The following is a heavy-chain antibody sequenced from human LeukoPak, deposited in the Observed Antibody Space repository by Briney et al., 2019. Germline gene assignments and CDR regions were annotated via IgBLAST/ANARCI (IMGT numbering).Heavy chain of an antibody. J-gene: IGHJ5*02. CDR3: AKDMLDSRESNWFDP. D-gene: IGHD3-10*02. Sequence: GGSLRLSCAASGFTFRSYAMSWVRQAPGKGLEWVSAISGSGGSTYYADSVKGRFTISRDNSKNTLYLQMRSLRAEDTAVYYCAKDMLDSRESNWFDPWGQGTLVTVSS. CDR1: GFTFRSYA. CDR2: ISGSGGST. V-gene: IGHV3-23*01.